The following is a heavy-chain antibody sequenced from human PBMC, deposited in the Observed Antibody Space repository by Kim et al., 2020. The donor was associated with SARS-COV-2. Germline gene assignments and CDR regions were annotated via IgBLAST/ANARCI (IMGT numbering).Heavy chain of an antibody. Sequence: SETLSLTCTVSGGSISSSSYYWGWIRQPPGKGLEWIGSIYYSGSTYYNPSLKSRVTISVDTSKNQFSLKLSSVTAADTAVYYCARPTRIAAAGYYFDYWGQGTLVTVSS. D-gene: IGHD6-13*01. V-gene: IGHV4-39*01. CDR3: ARPTRIAAAGYYFDY. CDR2: IYYSGST. CDR1: GGSISSSSYY. J-gene: IGHJ4*02.